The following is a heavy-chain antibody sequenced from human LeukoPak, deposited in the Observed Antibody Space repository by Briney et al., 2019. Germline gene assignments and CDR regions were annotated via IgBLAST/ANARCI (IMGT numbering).Heavy chain of an antibody. CDR2: IYRGGDT. Sequence: PGGSLRLSCAVSGFTVSNNYMNWVRQAPGKGLEWVSVIYRGGDTCYVDSVKGRFTISGDNAKNSLYLQMNSLRAEDTAVYYCARDQLNFPYWGRGTLVTVSS. CDR3: ARDQLNFPY. J-gene: IGHJ4*02. CDR1: GFTVSNNY. V-gene: IGHV3-53*01. D-gene: IGHD3-10*01.